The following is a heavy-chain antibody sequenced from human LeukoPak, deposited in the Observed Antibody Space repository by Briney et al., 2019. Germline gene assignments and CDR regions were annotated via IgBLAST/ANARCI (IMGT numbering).Heavy chain of an antibody. CDR2: ISSSSSYI. CDR3: VRGTGYYCTNGVCYSLEYYYYYMDV. J-gene: IGHJ6*03. Sequence: PGRSLRLSCAASGFTFSSYSMNWVRQAPGKGLEGVSSISSSSSYIYYADSVKGRFTISRDNAKNSLYLQMNSLRAEDTAVYYCVRGTGYYCTNGVCYSLEYYYYYMDVWGKGTTVTVSS. V-gene: IGHV3-21*01. D-gene: IGHD2-8*01. CDR1: GFTFSSYS.